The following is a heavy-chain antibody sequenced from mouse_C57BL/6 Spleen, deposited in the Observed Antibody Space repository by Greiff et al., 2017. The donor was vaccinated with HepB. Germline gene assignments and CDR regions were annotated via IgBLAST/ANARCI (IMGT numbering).Heavy chain of an antibody. CDR3: ARYGYYGSSDGYFDV. CDR1: GFTFTDYY. Sequence: DVMLVESGEGLVQPGGSLSLSCAASGFTFTDYYMSWVRQPPGKALEWLGFIRNKANGYTTEYSASVKGRFTISRDNSQSILYLQMNALRAEDSATYYCARYGYYGSSDGYFDVWGTGTTVTVSS. CDR2: IRNKANGYTT. V-gene: IGHV7-3*01. J-gene: IGHJ1*03. D-gene: IGHD1-1*01.